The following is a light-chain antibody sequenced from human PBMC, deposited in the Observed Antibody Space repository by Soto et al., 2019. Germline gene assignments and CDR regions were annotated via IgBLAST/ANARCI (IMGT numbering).Light chain of an antibody. CDR1: QSISIN. Sequence: EIVTTQAPATLSLPPGESPALSCRASQSISINLAWYQQKPGQAPRLLIYAASNRATGVPARFSGSWSGTEFTLTISSLQSEDFAVYYCQQYNNWITFGQGTRLEIK. CDR2: AAS. J-gene: IGKJ5*01. V-gene: IGKV3-15*01. CDR3: QQYNNWIT.